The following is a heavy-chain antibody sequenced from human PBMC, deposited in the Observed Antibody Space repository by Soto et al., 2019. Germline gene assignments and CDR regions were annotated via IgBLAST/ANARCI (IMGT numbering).Heavy chain of an antibody. D-gene: IGHD3-3*01. CDR1: GGSISSGGYY. Sequence: PSETLSLTCTVSGGSISSGGYYWSWIRQHPGKGLEWIGYIYYSGSTYYNPSLKSRVTISVDTSKNQFSLKLSSVTAADTAVYYCARAPARPGILAYYSDYWGQGTLVTVSS. CDR3: ARAPARPGILAYYSDY. V-gene: IGHV4-31*03. CDR2: IYYSGST. J-gene: IGHJ4*02.